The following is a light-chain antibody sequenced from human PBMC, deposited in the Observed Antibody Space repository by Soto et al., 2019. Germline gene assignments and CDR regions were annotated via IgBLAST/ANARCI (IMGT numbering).Light chain of an antibody. CDR2: DAS. J-gene: IGKJ2*01. V-gene: IGKV3-11*01. CDR1: QSVSGN. Sequence: EIVLTQSPATLSLSPGARATLSCRASQSVSGNLAWYQQKPGQAPRLLIYDASNRATGIPARFSGSGSGTDFTLTISSLQPEDFAVYFCQQRGNWPLYTFGRGTKLEIK. CDR3: QQRGNWPLYT.